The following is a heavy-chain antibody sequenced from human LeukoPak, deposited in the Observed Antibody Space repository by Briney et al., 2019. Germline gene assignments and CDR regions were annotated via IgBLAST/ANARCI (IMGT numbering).Heavy chain of an antibody. CDR3: ARATSRLRLGELSDFDY. V-gene: IGHV1-18*01. CDR2: ISAYNGNT. CDR1: GYTFTSYG. J-gene: IGHJ4*02. D-gene: IGHD3-16*02. Sequence: GASVKVSCKASGYTFTSYGISWVRQAPGQGLEWMGWISAYNGNTNYAQKLQGRVTMTTDTSTSTAYMELRSLRSDDTAVYYCARATSRLRLGELSDFDYWGQGTLVTVSS.